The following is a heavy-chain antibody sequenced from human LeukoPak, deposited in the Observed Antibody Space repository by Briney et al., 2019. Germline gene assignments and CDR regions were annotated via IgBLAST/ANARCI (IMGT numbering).Heavy chain of an antibody. V-gene: IGHV3-21*01. Sequence: NTGGSLRLSCAASGFTFSSYSMNWVRQAPGKGLEWVSSISSSSSYIYYADSVKGRFTISRDNAKNSLYLQMNSLRAEDTAVYYCASRAGTPNWFDPWGQGTLVTVSS. J-gene: IGHJ5*02. CDR1: GFTFSSYS. CDR2: ISSSSSYI. CDR3: ASRAGTPNWFDP. D-gene: IGHD6-13*01.